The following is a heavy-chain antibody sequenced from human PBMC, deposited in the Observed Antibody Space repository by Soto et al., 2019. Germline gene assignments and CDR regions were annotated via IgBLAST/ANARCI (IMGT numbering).Heavy chain of an antibody. CDR1: GGSISSGGYY. D-gene: IGHD3-9*01. CDR2: IYYSGST. J-gene: IGHJ6*02. V-gene: IGHV4-31*03. CDR3: ARGPYYDILTGYSSYYDYDGMDG. Sequence: SETLSLTCTVSGGSISSGGYYWSWIRQHPGKGLEWIGYIYYSGSTYYNPSLKSRVTISVDTSKNQFSLKLSSVTAADTAVYYCARGPYYDILTGYSSYYDYDGMDGWGQGTTVTVSS.